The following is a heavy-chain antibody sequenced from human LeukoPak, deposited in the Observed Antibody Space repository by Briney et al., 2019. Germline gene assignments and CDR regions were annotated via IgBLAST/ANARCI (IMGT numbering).Heavy chain of an antibody. J-gene: IGHJ6*03. Sequence: GGSLRLSCTASGFTFGDYAMSWVRQPPGKGLEWVGFIRSKAYGGTTEYAASVKGRFTNSRHDSKSIAYLQMNSLNTEDTAVYYCTRDIVTGLYYYYYYMDVWGKGTTVTVSS. CDR3: TRDIVTGLYYYYYYMDV. CDR2: IRSKAYGGTT. V-gene: IGHV3-49*04. CDR1: GFTFGDYA. D-gene: IGHD1-20*01.